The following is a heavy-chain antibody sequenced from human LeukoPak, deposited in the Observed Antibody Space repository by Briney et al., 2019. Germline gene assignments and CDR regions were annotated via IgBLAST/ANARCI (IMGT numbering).Heavy chain of an antibody. CDR2: IYYSGST. J-gene: IGHJ3*02. CDR1: GGSIRSGGYY. Sequence: SETLSLTCTVSGGSIRSGGYYWSWIRQHPGKGLEWIGYIYYSGSTYYNPSLKSRVTISVDTSKNQFSLKLSSVTAADTAVYYCARQGVVISLRAFDIWGQGTMVTVSS. D-gene: IGHD3-3*01. CDR3: ARQGVVISLRAFDI. V-gene: IGHV4-31*03.